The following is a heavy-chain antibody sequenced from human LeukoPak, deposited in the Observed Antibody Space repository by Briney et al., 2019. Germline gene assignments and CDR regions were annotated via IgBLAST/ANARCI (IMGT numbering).Heavy chain of an antibody. Sequence: PGGSLRLSCAASGFSISRYSMNWVRQAPGKGLEWVSSISSWSRYIYYADSVKGRFTISRDNAKNSLYLQMNSLRAEDTAVYYCAREARITGTTLDFGGRGTLVTVS. CDR1: GFSISRYS. J-gene: IGHJ4*02. V-gene: IGHV3-21*04. CDR2: ISSWSRYI. CDR3: AREARITGTTLDF. D-gene: IGHD1-7*01.